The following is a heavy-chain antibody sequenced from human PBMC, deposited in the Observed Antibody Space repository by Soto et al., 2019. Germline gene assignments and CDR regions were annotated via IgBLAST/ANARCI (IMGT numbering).Heavy chain of an antibody. V-gene: IGHV3-30*18. D-gene: IGHD6-19*01. Sequence: QVQLVESGGGVVQPGRSLRLSCAASGFTFSSYGMHWVRQAPGKGLEWVAVISYDGSNKYYADSVKGRFTISRDNSKNTLYLQMNSLRAEDTAVYYCAKDRDGKQWLARYYYYGMDVWGQGTTVTVSS. CDR1: GFTFSSYG. CDR2: ISYDGSNK. J-gene: IGHJ6*02. CDR3: AKDRDGKQWLARYYYYGMDV.